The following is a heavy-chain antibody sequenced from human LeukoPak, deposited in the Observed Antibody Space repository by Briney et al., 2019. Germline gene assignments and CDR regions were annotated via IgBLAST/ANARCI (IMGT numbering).Heavy chain of an antibody. CDR2: IYSGGST. CDR1: GGSITRSSYY. CDR3: ASLWFRDSIDY. V-gene: IGHV3-66*01. J-gene: IGHJ4*02. Sequence: ETLSLTCTVSGGSITRSSYYWAWIRQPPGKGLEWVSVIYSGGSTYYADSVKGRFTISRDNSKNTLYLQMNSLRAEDTAVYYCASLWFRDSIDYWGQGTLVTVSS. D-gene: IGHD3-10*01.